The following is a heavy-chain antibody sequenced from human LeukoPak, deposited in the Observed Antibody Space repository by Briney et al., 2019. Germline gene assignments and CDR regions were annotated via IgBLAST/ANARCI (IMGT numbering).Heavy chain of an antibody. V-gene: IGHV4-59*08. D-gene: IGHD7-27*01. J-gene: IGHJ6*02. CDR1: GGSISSYY. Sequence: SETLSLTCTVSGGSISSYYWSWIRQPPGKGLEWIGYIYYSGSTNYNPSLKSRVTISVDTSKNQFSLKLSSVTAADTAVYYCARLRHLGNWGSHYYYGMDVWGQGTTVTVSS. CDR2: IYYSGST. CDR3: ARLRHLGNWGSHYYYGMDV.